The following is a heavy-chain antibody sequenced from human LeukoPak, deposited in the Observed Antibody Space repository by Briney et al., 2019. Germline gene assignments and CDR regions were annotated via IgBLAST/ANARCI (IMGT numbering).Heavy chain of an antibody. Sequence: ASVKVSCKASGYTFTSYGISWVRQAPGQGLEWMGWISAYNGNTSYAQKFQGRVTMTRDTSTSTVYMELSSLRSEDTAVYYCARVGYSGSYDAFDIWGQGTMVTVSS. D-gene: IGHD1-26*01. V-gene: IGHV1-18*01. J-gene: IGHJ3*02. CDR3: ARVGYSGSYDAFDI. CDR1: GYTFTSYG. CDR2: ISAYNGNT.